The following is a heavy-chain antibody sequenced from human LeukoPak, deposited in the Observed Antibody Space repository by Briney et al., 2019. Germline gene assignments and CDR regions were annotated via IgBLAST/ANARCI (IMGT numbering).Heavy chain of an antibody. J-gene: IGHJ5*02. Sequence: NPGGSLRLSCAASGFTFSSYSMNWVRQAPGKGLEWVSSISSSSSYIYYADSVKCRFTISRDNAKNSLYLQINSLRAEDTAVYYCAVRGGPITWGQGTLVTVSS. D-gene: IGHD3-16*01. V-gene: IGHV3-21*01. CDR1: GFTFSSYS. CDR2: ISSSSSYI. CDR3: AVRGGPIT.